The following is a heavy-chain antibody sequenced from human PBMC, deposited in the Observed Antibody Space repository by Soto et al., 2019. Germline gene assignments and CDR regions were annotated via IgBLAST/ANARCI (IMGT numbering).Heavy chain of an antibody. CDR3: ARVETDKEYSSSAEDY. J-gene: IGHJ4*02. D-gene: IGHD6-6*01. Sequence: EVQLVESGGGLVKPGGSLRLSCAASGFTFSSYSMNWVRQAPGKGLEWVSSISSSSSYIYYADSVKGRFTISRDNAKNSLYLQMNSVRAGDTAVYYCARVETDKEYSSSAEDYWGQGTLVTVSS. CDR2: ISSSSSYI. V-gene: IGHV3-21*01. CDR1: GFTFSSYS.